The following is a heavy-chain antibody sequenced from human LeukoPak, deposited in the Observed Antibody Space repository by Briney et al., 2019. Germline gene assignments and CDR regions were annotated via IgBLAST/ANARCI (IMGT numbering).Heavy chain of an antibody. CDR1: GGSISSGSYY. D-gene: IGHD2-2*01. Sequence: SETLSLTCTVSGGSISSGSYYWSWIRQPPGKGLEWIGYIYYSGSTNYNPSLKSRVTISVDTSQNQFSLKLSSVTAADTAVYYCARGCVVVPAAMGRFDPWGQGTLVTVSS. J-gene: IGHJ5*02. CDR3: ARGCVVVPAAMGRFDP. V-gene: IGHV4-61*01. CDR2: IYYSGST.